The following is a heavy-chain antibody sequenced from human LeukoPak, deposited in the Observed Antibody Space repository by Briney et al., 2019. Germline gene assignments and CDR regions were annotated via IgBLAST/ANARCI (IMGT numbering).Heavy chain of an antibody. J-gene: IGHJ4*02. V-gene: IGHV3-21*01. CDR1: GFTFSSYS. Sequence: GGSLRLSRAASGFTFSSYSMNWVRQAPGKGLEWVSSISSSSSYIYYADSVKGRFTISRDNAKNSLYLQMNSLRAEDTAVYYCARGTTGIAAAGTRGGFDYWGQGTLVTVSS. D-gene: IGHD6-13*01. CDR2: ISSSSSYI. CDR3: ARGTTGIAAAGTRGGFDY.